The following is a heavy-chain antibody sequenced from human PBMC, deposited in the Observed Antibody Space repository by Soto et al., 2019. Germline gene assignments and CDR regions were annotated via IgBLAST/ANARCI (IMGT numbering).Heavy chain of an antibody. D-gene: IGHD1-20*01. V-gene: IGHV3-23*01. CDR1: GFTFSSSA. J-gene: IGHJ3*02. CDR2: ISASGGTT. CDR3: GNVYIRVKNCLDI. Sequence: EVQLLESGGGLVQPGGSLRLSCAASGFTFSSSAMSWVRQAPGKGLEWISGISASGGTTYYADSVEGRFTISRDKSQNTQYLQMNSLRAEDKAADYCGNVYIRVKNCLDIWGQGPMVTVSS.